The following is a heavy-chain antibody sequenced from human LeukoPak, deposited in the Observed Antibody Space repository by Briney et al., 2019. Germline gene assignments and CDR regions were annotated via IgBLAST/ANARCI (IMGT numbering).Heavy chain of an antibody. D-gene: IGHD3-22*01. CDR2: IYYSGST. CDR1: GGSISSGDYY. Sequence: PSETLSLTCTVSGGSISSGDYYWSWIRQPPGKGLEWIGYIYYSGSTYYNPSLKSRVTISVDTSKNQFSLKLSSVTAADTAVYYCARAKTYYYDSSGYYADYWGQGTLVTVSS. CDR3: ARAKTYYYDSSGYYADY. V-gene: IGHV4-30-4*08. J-gene: IGHJ4*02.